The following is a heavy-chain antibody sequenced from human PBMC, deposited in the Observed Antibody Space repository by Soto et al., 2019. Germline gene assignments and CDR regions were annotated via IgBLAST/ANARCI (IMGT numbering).Heavy chain of an antibody. CDR1: GSTFSNAW. V-gene: IGHV3-15*01. Sequence: PGGSLRLSCAASGSTFSNAWMSWVRQAPGKGLEWVGRIKSKTDGGTTDYAAPVKGRFTISRDDSKNTLYLQMNSLKTEDTAVYYCTTPGEYCSGGSCYSPNDDAFDIWGQGTMVTVSS. CDR3: TTPGEYCSGGSCYSPNDDAFDI. CDR2: IKSKTDGGTT. D-gene: IGHD2-15*01. J-gene: IGHJ3*02.